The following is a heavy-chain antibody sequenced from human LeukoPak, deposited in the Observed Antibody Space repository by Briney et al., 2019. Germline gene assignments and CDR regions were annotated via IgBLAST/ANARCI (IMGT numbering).Heavy chain of an antibody. J-gene: IGHJ4*02. Sequence: PGGSLRLSCSASGFTFCTYWMSWVRQAPGKGLEWVSVISGDATTTYYADSVKGRFTISRDNSKSTLYLQMNSLRAEDTAVYYCAKSRGYNYGHFDCWGQGTLVTVSS. V-gene: IGHV3-23*01. CDR2: ISGDATTT. CDR3: AKSRGYNYGHFDC. CDR1: GFTFCTYW. D-gene: IGHD5-18*01.